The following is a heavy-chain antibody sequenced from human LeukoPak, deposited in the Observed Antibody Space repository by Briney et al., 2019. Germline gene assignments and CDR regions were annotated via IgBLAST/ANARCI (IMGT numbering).Heavy chain of an antibody. J-gene: IGHJ4*02. V-gene: IGHV3-30*03. CDR2: ISYDGSNK. Sequence: GGSLRLSCAASGSTFSSYGMHWVRQAPGKGLEWVAVISYDGSNKYYADSVKGRFTISRDNSKNTLYLQMNSLRAEDTAVYYCATREFGELFGDWGQGTLVTVSS. D-gene: IGHD3-10*01. CDR3: ATREFGELFGD. CDR1: GSTFSSYG.